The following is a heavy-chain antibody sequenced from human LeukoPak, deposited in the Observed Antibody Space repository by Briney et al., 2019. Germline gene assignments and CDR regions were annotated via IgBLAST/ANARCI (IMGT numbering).Heavy chain of an antibody. CDR2: IDYSGTT. CDR1: GDSISRTSFY. D-gene: IGHD1-26*01. V-gene: IGHV4-39*01. CDR3: ARRVWVGFRQGSFDY. Sequence: SETLSLTCTVSGDSISRTSFYWGWIRQPPGKGLEWIGNIDYSGTTYYNPSLKSRGTISVDTSKNQFSLKLSSVTAADTAVYYCARRVWVGFRQGSFDYWGQGTLVTVSS. J-gene: IGHJ4*02.